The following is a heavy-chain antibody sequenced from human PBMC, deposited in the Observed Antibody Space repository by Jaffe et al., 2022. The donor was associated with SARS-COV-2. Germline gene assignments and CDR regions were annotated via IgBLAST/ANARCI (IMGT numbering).Heavy chain of an antibody. CDR1: GFTFNSYG. J-gene: IGHJ4*02. Sequence: EVQLVESGGGLVHPGGSLRLSCAASGFTFNSYGMIWVRQAPGKGLEWVSAISDSGGYTYSADSVKGRFTISRDNSRNTVFLQMNSLRAEDTATYYCAKMDGMHSVSMFDHWGQGTLVSVSS. D-gene: IGHD2-21*01. V-gene: IGHV3-23*04. CDR2: ISDSGGYT. CDR3: AKMDGMHSVSMFDH.